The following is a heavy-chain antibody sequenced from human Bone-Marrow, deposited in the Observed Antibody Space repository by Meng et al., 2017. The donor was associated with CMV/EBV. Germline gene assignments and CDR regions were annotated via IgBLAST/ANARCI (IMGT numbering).Heavy chain of an antibody. J-gene: IGHJ4*02. CDR1: GDSISSGGYY. V-gene: IGHV4-31*03. Sequence: LRLSCTVSGDSISSGGYYWSWIRQHPGKGLEWIGYIYYSGSPYYSPSLKSRITISIDTSKNHFSLKLSSVSSADTAVYYCARLVTIFGVAHDWGQGILVTVAS. D-gene: IGHD3-3*01. CDR3: ARLVTIFGVAHD. CDR2: IYYSGSP.